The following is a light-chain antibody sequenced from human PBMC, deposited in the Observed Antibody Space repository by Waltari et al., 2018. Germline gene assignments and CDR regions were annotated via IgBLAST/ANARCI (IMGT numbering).Light chain of an antibody. CDR2: GAS. J-gene: IGKJ3*01. Sequence: EIVMTQSPVTLSVSPGEGATLSCRASQSVDNDLAWYQQKPGQAPSLVIYGASTRATVVPGRCSGGGSGTEFTLTISSLQSEDFAVYYCQKYNTGTLSVGPGTTVDIK. CDR3: QKYNTGTLS. V-gene: IGKV3-15*01. CDR1: QSVDND.